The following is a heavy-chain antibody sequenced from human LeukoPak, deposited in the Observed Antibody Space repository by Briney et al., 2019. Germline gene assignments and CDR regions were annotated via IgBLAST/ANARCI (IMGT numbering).Heavy chain of an antibody. CDR2: ISSSSSTI. J-gene: IGHJ4*02. Sequence: PGGSLRLSCVASGFTFSSYSMNWVRQAPGKGLEWVSYISSSSSTIYYADSVKGRFTISRDNAKNSLYLQMNSLRAEDTAVYYCARVGGEQLVHYWGQGTLVTVSS. D-gene: IGHD6-13*01. CDR1: GFTFSSYS. V-gene: IGHV3-48*01. CDR3: ARVGGEQLVHY.